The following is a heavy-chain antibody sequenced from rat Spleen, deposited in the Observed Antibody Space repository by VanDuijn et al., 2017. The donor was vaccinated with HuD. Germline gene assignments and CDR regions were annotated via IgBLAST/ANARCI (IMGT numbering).Heavy chain of an antibody. CDR2: ITNTGGNT. D-gene: IGHD2-7*01. Sequence: EVQLVETGGGLVQPGRSLRLSCVASGFTFSSYWMYWIRQSPGKGLEWVASITNTGGNTYYPDSVKGRFTISRDDAVSTLCLHMDSLRSEDTATYYCATAGARISRFAYWGQGTLVTVSS. V-gene: IGHV5-58*01. J-gene: IGHJ3*01. CDR1: GFTFSSYW. CDR3: ATAGARISRFAY.